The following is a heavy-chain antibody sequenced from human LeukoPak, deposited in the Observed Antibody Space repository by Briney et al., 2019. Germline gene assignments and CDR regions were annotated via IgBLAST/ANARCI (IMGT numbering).Heavy chain of an antibody. CDR1: GDSISSGSYY. D-gene: IGHD2-21*01. CDR2: IYTSGST. Sequence: SETLSLTCTVSGDSISSGSYYWSWIRQPAGKGLEWIGRIYTSGSTDYNPSLKSRVTISVDTSENQFSLKLSSVTAADTAVYYCARDKTLAYCGGDCYPETWGQGALVTVSS. J-gene: IGHJ5*02. V-gene: IGHV4-61*02. CDR3: ARDKTLAYCGGDCYPET.